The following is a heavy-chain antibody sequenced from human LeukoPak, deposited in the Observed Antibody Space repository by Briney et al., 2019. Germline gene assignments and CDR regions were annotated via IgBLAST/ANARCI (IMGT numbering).Heavy chain of an antibody. CDR2: INHSGST. J-gene: IGHJ5*02. CDR1: GGSFSGYY. Sequence: PSETLSLTCAVYGGSFSGYYWSWIRQPQGKGLEWIGEINHSGSTNYNPSLKSRVTISVDTSKNQFSLKLSSVTAADTAVYYCARAFRGFDPWGQGTLVTVSS. V-gene: IGHV4-34*01. CDR3: ARAFRGFDP.